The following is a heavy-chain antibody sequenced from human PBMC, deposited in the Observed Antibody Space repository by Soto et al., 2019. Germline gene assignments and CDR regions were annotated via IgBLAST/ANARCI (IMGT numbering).Heavy chain of an antibody. V-gene: IGHV4-59*01. Sequence: SETLSLTCTVSGGSISHFYWSWIRQSPGKGLEWLGYIYDSGSTSYNPSLRSRVTMSMDTSKTQFSLNLSSVTAADTAVYFCAASYYCILTGHFALAFWGNGTMVTV. CDR2: IYDSGST. J-gene: IGHJ3*01. CDR1: GGSISHFY. D-gene: IGHD3-9*01. CDR3: AASYYCILTGHFALAF.